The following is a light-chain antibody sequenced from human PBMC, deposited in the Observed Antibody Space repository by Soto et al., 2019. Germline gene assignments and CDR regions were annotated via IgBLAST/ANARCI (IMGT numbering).Light chain of an antibody. V-gene: IGKV3-20*01. J-gene: IGKJ4*01. CDR1: QSVSTSY. CDR2: GAS. CDR3: QQYGSVPLT. Sequence: EIVLTQSPGTLSLSPGERATLSCRASQSVSTSYLAWYQQKPGQAPRLLIYGASSRATGLPDRFSGSGSGADFTITISLLAPDDFAVYCCQQYGSVPLTFGGGTKVEIK.